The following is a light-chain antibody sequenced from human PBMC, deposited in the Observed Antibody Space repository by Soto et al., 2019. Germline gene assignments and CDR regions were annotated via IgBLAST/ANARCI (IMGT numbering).Light chain of an antibody. V-gene: IGKV1-9*01. J-gene: IGKJ4*01. CDR2: AAS. CDR1: HGISSY. Sequence: DIQLTQSPSFLSASVGDRVTITCRASHGISSYLAWYQQKPGKAPKLLIYAASALQSGVPSRFSGSGSGTEFTLTISSLHPEDFASYYCQQLNSYPLTFGGGTKVEIK. CDR3: QQLNSYPLT.